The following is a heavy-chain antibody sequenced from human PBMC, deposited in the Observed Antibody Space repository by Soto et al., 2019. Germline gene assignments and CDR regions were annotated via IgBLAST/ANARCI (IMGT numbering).Heavy chain of an antibody. CDR2: ISSGSSTK. J-gene: IGHJ4*02. CDR1: GFTFSSYS. D-gene: IGHD3-10*01. V-gene: IGHV3-48*01. CDR3: ARENKKAMVRGVIITPFEY. Sequence: GGSLRLSCAASGFTFSSYSMHWVRQAPGKGLEWVSYISSGSSTKYYADSVKGRFTISRDNAKNSLYLQMNSLTAEDTAVYYCARENKKAMVRGVIITPFEYWGQGALVTVSS.